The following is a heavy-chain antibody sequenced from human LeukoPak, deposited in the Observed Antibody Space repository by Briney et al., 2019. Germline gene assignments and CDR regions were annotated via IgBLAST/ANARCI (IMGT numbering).Heavy chain of an antibody. J-gene: IGHJ3*01. V-gene: IGHV3-23*01. CDR2: ISGSGLVT. CDR1: GFSLGNYA. CDR3: AKATTVVTLDNAFDL. Sequence: PGGSLRLSCAASGFSLGNYAMRWVRQAPGKGVEWGLGISGSGLVTFYADSVQGRFTISRDGSKTLYFLQMNSLRGEDTAVYYCAKATTVVTLDNAFDLWGPGTLVTVSS. D-gene: IGHD4-23*01.